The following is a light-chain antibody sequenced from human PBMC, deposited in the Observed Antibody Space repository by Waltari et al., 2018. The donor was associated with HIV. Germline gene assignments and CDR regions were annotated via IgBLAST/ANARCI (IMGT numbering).Light chain of an antibody. CDR3: CSYGGSSTYVV. V-gene: IGLV2-23*02. J-gene: IGLJ2*01. CDR2: EVS. CDR1: TSHVGSYAL. Sequence: QSALTPPASVSGSPGTSITISCTGTTSHVGSYALVSRSQQHTGKAPKLIIYEVSERPSGVSNRFSGSKSGNTASLTISGLQAEDETDYYCCSYGGSSTYVVFGGGTKVTVL.